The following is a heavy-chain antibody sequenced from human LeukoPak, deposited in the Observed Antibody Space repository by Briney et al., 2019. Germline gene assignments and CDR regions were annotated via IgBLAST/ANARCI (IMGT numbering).Heavy chain of an antibody. J-gene: IGHJ4*02. V-gene: IGHV3-64D*06. CDR3: VKGRSYTASYFDY. D-gene: IGHD2-2*02. CDR2: ISSNGGST. CDR1: GFTFSSYA. Sequence: GGSLRLSCSVSGFTFSSYAMHWVRQAPGKGLEYVSAISSNGGSTYYAESVKGRFTISRDNSKNTLCLQMSSLRAEDTAVYYCVKGRSYTASYFDYWGQGTLVTVSS.